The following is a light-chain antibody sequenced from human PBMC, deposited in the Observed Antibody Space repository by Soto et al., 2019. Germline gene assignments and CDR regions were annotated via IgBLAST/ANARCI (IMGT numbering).Light chain of an antibody. CDR1: SNDVGSYNF. V-gene: IGLV2-23*01. CDR2: EGS. CDR3: CSYAGSSTLYV. J-gene: IGLJ1*01. Sequence: QSALTQPASLSGSPGQSITISCTGTSNDVGSYNFVSWYQQHPGKAPKLVIYEGSKRPSGVSNRFSGSKSGNTASLTISGLQAEDEADYYCCSYAGSSTLYVFGTGTKVTVL.